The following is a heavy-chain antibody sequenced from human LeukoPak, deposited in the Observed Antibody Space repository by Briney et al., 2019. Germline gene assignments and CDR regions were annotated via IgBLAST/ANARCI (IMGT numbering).Heavy chain of an antibody. D-gene: IGHD5-18*01. Sequence: GASVKVSCKASGYTFTAYYMHWVRQAPGQGLEWMGWINPNSGGTNYAQKFQGRVTMTRDTSISTAYMELSRLRSDDTAVFYCAREGITARFTGPLDFGGRGPWVTVPS. J-gene: IGHJ2*01. CDR2: INPNSGGT. CDR3: AREGITARFTGPLDF. CDR1: GYTFTAYY. V-gene: IGHV1-2*02.